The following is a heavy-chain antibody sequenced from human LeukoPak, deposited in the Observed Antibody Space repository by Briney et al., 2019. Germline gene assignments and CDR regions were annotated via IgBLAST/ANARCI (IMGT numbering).Heavy chain of an antibody. CDR2: INPSGGST. J-gene: IGHJ4*02. Sequence: GASVKVSCKASGYIFTSYFMHWVRQAPGQGLEWMGIINPSGGSTTYAQKFQGRVTMTRDTSTRTVYMVLSSLRSEDTAVYYCARDSRGSGTITIDYWGQGTLVTVSS. V-gene: IGHV1-46*01. CDR1: GYIFTSYF. CDR3: ARDSRGSGTITIDY. D-gene: IGHD3-10*01.